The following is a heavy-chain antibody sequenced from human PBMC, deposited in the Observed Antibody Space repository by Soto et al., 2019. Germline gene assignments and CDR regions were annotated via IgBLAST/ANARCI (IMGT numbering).Heavy chain of an antibody. CDR2: ITGSDGRT. Sequence: GGSLRLSCAASGFNFRNYAMNWVRQAPGKGLEWVSLITGSDGRTYYADSVKGRFTISRDNSKNTLFLQMNSLRAEDTAVYYCAKATYDTTFYTSSFDSWGQGTLVTVSS. D-gene: IGHD3-22*01. CDR1: GFNFRNYA. J-gene: IGHJ4*02. V-gene: IGHV3-23*01. CDR3: AKATYDTTFYTSSFDS.